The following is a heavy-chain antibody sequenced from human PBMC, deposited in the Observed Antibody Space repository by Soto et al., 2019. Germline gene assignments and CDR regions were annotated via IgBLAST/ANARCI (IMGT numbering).Heavy chain of an antibody. CDR1: GFTVSSNY. D-gene: IGHD3-22*01. CDR2: IYSGGST. Sequence: GGSLRLSCAASGFTVSSNYMSWVRQAPGKGLEWVSVIYSGGSTYYADSVKGRFTISRGNSKNTLYLQMNSLRAEDTAVYYCASRSTTYYYDSSGYSSDNFDYWGQGTLVTVSS. J-gene: IGHJ4*02. CDR3: ASRSTTYYYDSSGYSSDNFDY. V-gene: IGHV3-53*01.